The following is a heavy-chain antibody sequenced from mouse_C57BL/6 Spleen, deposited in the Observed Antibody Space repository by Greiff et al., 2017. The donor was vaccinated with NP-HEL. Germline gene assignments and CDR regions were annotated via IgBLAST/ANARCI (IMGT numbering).Heavy chain of an antibody. V-gene: IGHV5-17*01. CDR2: ISSGSSTI. D-gene: IGHD1-1*01. J-gene: IGHJ4*01. CDR1: GFTFSDYG. Sequence: EVKVVESGGGLVKPGGSLKLSCAASGFTFSDYGMHWVRQAPEKGLEWVAYISSGSSTIYYADPVKGRFTISRDNAKNTLFLQMTSLRSEDTAMYYCARDYGSSYWEAMDYWGQGTSVTVSS. CDR3: ARDYGSSYWEAMDY.